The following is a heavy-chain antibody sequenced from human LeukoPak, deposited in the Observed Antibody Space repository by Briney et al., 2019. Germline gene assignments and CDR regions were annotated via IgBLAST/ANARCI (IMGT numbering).Heavy chain of an antibody. CDR1: GFTFSSYS. D-gene: IGHD2-2*01. Sequence: GGSLRLSCAASGFTFSSYSMNWVRQAPGKGLEWVSAISGSGGSTYYADSVKGRFTISRDNSKNTLYLQMNSLRAEDTAVYYCAKGWDIVVVPAASLDYWGQGTLVTVSS. CDR2: ISGSGGST. V-gene: IGHV3-23*01. CDR3: AKGWDIVVVPAASLDY. J-gene: IGHJ4*02.